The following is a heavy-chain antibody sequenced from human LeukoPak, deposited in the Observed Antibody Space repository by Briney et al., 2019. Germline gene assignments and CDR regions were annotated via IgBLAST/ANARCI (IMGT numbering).Heavy chain of an antibody. CDR3: AKGRGSPRITMVRGAAGLFDP. Sequence: PGGSLRLSCAASGFTFSSYAMSLVRQAPGKGLEWVSASSGSGGSTYYADSVKGRFTISRDNSKNTLYLQMNSLRAEDTAVYYCAKGRGSPRITMVRGAAGLFDPWGQGTLVTVSS. D-gene: IGHD3-10*01. J-gene: IGHJ5*02. CDR1: GFTFSSYA. V-gene: IGHV3-23*01. CDR2: SSGSGGST.